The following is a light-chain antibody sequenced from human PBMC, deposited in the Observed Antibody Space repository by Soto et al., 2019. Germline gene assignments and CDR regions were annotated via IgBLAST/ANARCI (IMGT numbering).Light chain of an antibody. CDR1: TSDVGGYNS. CDR3: SSRTSTSTRV. Sequence: QSALTQPASVSGSPGQSITISCTGTTSDVGGYNSVSWYQQHPGKAPELMIYDVSNRPSGISYRFSGSKSGNTASLTISGLQAEDEAEYYCSSRTSTSTRVFGTGTKVTVL. J-gene: IGLJ1*01. V-gene: IGLV2-14*01. CDR2: DVS.